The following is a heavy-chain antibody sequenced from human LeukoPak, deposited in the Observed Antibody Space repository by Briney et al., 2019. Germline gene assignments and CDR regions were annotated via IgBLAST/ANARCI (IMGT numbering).Heavy chain of an antibody. CDR2: IYTSGST. CDR3: ARDPYSGNYGAYYYYYMDV. V-gene: IGHV4-4*07. CDR1: GGSISSYY. D-gene: IGHD1-26*01. J-gene: IGHJ6*03. Sequence: SETLSLTCTVSGGSISSYYWSWIRQPAGKGLEWIGRIYTSGSTNYNPSLKSRVTISVDTSKNQFSLKLSSVTAADTAVYYCARDPYSGNYGAYYYYYMDVWGKGTTVTISS.